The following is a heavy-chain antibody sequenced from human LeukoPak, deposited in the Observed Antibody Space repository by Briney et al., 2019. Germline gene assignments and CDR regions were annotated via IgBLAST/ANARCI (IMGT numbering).Heavy chain of an antibody. CDR1: GGSFSGYY. V-gene: IGHV4-59*01. J-gene: IGHJ4*02. D-gene: IGHD4-17*01. CDR2: IYYSGST. CDR3: ARTNYDEGVFDY. Sequence: SETLSLTCAVYGGSFSGYYWSWLRQPPGKGLEWIGYIYYSGSTNYNPSLKSRVTISVDTSKNQFSLKLSSVTAADTAVYYCARTNYDEGVFDYWGQGTLVTVSS.